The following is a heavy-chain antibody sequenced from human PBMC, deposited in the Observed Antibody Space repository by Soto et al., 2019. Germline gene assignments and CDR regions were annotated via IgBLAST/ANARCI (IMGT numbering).Heavy chain of an antibody. D-gene: IGHD4-17*01. Sequence: EVQLVESGGGLVQPGGSLKLSCAASGFTFSGSAMHLVRQASGKGLEWVGRIRSKANNYATAYAASVKGRFTISRDDSKYTAYLQMNSLKPEDTAVYYCTPFYGDYGDYWGEGTLVTVSS. CDR3: TPFYGDYGDY. V-gene: IGHV3-73*02. J-gene: IGHJ4*02. CDR1: GFTFSGSA. CDR2: IRSKANNYAT.